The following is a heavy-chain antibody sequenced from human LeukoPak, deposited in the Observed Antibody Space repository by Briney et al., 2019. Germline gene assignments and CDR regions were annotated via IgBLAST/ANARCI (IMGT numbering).Heavy chain of an antibody. V-gene: IGHV3-66*02. CDR3: ARGFGKAAANVFGGYTMDV. Sequence: GGSMRLSCAASGFTVDSNYMSWVRQAPGKGLEWVSLIYTGGSTYYSDSVRGRCTISRENSKNPLYLQMNSLRPEDTAVYYCARGFGKAAANVFGGYTMDVWGQGTTVTVSS. CDR1: GFTVDSNY. J-gene: IGHJ6*02. D-gene: IGHD6-13*01. CDR2: IYTGGST.